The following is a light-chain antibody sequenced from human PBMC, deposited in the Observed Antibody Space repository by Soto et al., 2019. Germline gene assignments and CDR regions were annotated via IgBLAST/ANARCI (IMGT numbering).Light chain of an antibody. CDR2: EGS. Sequence: QSSLAQPASVSGSPGQSITISCTGTSRDIGNYNYVSWYQHHPGKAPKLIIYEGSERPSGVSNRFSGSKSGNTASLRISGLQAEDEADYYCCSYAGSTTYVFGAGTKVTVL. CDR1: SRDIGNYNY. J-gene: IGLJ1*01. CDR3: CSYAGSTTYV. V-gene: IGLV2-23*01.